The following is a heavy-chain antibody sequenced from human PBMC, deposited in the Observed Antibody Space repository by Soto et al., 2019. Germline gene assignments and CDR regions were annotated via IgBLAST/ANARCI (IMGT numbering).Heavy chain of an antibody. CDR3: AREDSNYYYYGMDV. CDR2: INPNSGGT. V-gene: IGHV1-2*04. J-gene: IGHJ6*02. CDR1: GYTFTGYY. D-gene: IGHD6-13*01. Sequence: ASVKVSCKASGYTFTGYYMHWVRQAPGQGLEWMGWINPNSGGTNYAQKFQGWVTMTRDTSISTAYMELSRLRSDDTAVYYCAREDSNYYYYGMDVWGQGTTVTVSS.